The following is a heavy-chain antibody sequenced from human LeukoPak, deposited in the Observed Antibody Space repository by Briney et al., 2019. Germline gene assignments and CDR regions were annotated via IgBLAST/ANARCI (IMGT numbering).Heavy chain of an antibody. CDR2: ISSSSSTI. D-gene: IGHD3-3*01. Sequence: GGSLRLSCAASGFSFSTYSMNWVRQAPGQGLEWISYISSSSSTIYYADSVKGRFTISRDNAKNSLYLQMNSLRAEDTAVYYCARVSYDFWSGYYTPYYYYYYMDVWGKGTTVTVSS. V-gene: IGHV3-48*01. CDR1: GFSFSTYS. CDR3: ARVSYDFWSGYYTPYYYYYYMDV. J-gene: IGHJ6*03.